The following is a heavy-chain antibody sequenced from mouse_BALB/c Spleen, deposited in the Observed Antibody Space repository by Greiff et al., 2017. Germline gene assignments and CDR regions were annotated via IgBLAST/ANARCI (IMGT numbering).Heavy chain of an antibody. CDR1: GFAFSSYD. D-gene: IGHD1-1*01. CDR3: ARHTYYGSSYWYFDV. V-gene: IGHV5-12-1*01. J-gene: IGHJ1*01. CDR2: ISSGGGST. Sequence: EVQGVESGGGLVKPGGSLKLSCAASGFAFSSYDMSWVRQTPEKRLEWVAYISSGGGSTYYPDTVKGRFTISRDNAKNTLYLQMSSLKSEDTAMYYCARHTYYGSSYWYFDVWGAGTTVTVSS.